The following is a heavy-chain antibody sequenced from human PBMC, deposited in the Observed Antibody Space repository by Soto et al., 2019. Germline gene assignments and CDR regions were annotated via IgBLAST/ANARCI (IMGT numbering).Heavy chain of an antibody. CDR3: ARRYCGGDCYLFDY. CDR2: IYYSGST. CDR1: GGSISSSSYY. D-gene: IGHD2-21*02. V-gene: IGHV4-39*01. Sequence: PSEILSLACTVSGGSISSSSYYWGWIRQPPGEGLEWIGSIYYSGSTYYNPSLKSRVTISVDTSKNQFSLKLSSVTAADTAVYYCARRYCGGDCYLFDYWGQGTLVTVSS. J-gene: IGHJ4*02.